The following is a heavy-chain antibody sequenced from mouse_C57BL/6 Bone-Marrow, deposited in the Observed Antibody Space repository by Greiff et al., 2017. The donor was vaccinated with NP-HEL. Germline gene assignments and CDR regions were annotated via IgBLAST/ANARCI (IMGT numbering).Heavy chain of an antibody. D-gene: IGHD2-2*01. V-gene: IGHV5-9*01. J-gene: IGHJ2*01. CDR2: ISGGGGNT. CDR1: GFTFSSYT. Sequence: EVMLVESGGGLVKPGGSLKLSCAASGFTFSSYTMSWVRQTPEKRLEWVATISGGGGNTYYPDSVKGRFTISRDNAKNTLYLQMSSLRSEDTALYYCARHNGYDEGASGYYFDYWGQGTTLTVSS. CDR3: ARHNGYDEGASGYYFDY.